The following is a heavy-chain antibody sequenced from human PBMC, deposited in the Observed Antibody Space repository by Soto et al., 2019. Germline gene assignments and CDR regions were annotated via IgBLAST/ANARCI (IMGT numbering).Heavy chain of an antibody. D-gene: IGHD2-2*01. J-gene: IGHJ4*02. Sequence: AGGSLRLSCAASGFTFSTCSMNWVRQAPGKGLEWVSYISSSSSPIYYADSVKGRFTIARDNAKNSLYLQMNSLRDEDSAVYYCAREGYCRSPNCVEFWGQGTLVTVSS. CDR1: GFTFSTCS. V-gene: IGHV3-48*02. CDR2: ISSSSSPI. CDR3: AREGYCRSPNCVEF.